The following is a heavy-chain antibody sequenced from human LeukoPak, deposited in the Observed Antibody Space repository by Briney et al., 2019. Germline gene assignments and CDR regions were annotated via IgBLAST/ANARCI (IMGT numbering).Heavy chain of an antibody. CDR3: TTPGPYYDFLIGYRTGGGDY. J-gene: IGHJ4*02. CDR1: GFTFTKAW. V-gene: IGHV3-15*01. Sequence: GGSLRLSCAASGFTFTKAWMSWVRQVPGKGLEWVGLIKSKTDGETIDYAAPVKGRFTISRDDSKNTLYLQMNSLKTEDTAVYYCTTPGPYYDFLIGYRTGGGDYWGQGTLVTVSS. CDR2: IKSKTDGETI. D-gene: IGHD3-3*01.